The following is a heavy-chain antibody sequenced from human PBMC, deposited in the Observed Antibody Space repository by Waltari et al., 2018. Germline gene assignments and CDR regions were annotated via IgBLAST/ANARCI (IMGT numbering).Heavy chain of an antibody. Sequence: QVQLVESGGGVVQPGRSLRLSRAASGFTFSSYGMHWVRQAPGKGLEWVAVIWYDGSNKYYADSGKGRFTISRDNSKNTLYLQMNSLRAEDTAVYYCARHTEYYFDYWGQGTLVTVSS. J-gene: IGHJ4*02. CDR3: ARHTEYYFDY. CDR2: IWYDGSNK. V-gene: IGHV3-33*01. D-gene: IGHD5-18*01. CDR1: GFTFSSYG.